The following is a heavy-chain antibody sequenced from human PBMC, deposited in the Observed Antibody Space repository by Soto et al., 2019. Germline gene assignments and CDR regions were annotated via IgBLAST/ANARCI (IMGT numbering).Heavy chain of an antibody. CDR1: GGSISSGGYY. V-gene: IGHV4-31*03. CDR3: ARGDMVRGVTQFDY. D-gene: IGHD3-10*01. J-gene: IGHJ4*02. CDR2: IYYSGST. Sequence: QVQLQESGPGLVKPSQTLSLTCTVSGGSISSGGYYWSWIRRHPGKGLEWIGYIYYSGSTYYNPSLKSRVTISVDTSKNQFSLKLSSVTAADTAVYYCARGDMVRGVTQFDYWGQGTLVTVSS.